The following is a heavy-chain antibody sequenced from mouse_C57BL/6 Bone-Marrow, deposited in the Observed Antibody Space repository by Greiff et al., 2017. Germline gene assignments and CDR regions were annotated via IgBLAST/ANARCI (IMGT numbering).Heavy chain of an antibody. CDR2: ISYDGSN. CDR1: GYSITSGYY. V-gene: IGHV3-6*01. D-gene: IGHD3-2*02. CDR3: ARGGGSAVDY. Sequence: EVKVEESGPGLVKPSQSLSLTCSVTGYSITSGYYWNWIRQFPGNKLEWMGYISYDGSNNYNPSLKNRISITRDTSKNQFFLKLNSVTTEDTATYYCARGGGSAVDYWGQGTTLTVSS. J-gene: IGHJ2*01.